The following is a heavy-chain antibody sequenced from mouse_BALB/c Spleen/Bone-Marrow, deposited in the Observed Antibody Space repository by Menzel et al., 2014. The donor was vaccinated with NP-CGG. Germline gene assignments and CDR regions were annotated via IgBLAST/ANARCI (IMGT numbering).Heavy chain of an antibody. CDR2: IYPGNVNT. Sequence: VKLMESGPELVKPGASVRISCKASGYTFXSYYIHWVKQRPGQGLEWIGWIYPGNVNTQYNEKFMGKATLTADKSSSTAYMQLSSLTSEDSAVYFCARGITTRGGDCWGQGTTLTVSS. J-gene: IGHJ2*01. CDR3: ARGITTRGGDC. D-gene: IGHD2-4*01. V-gene: IGHV1S56*01. CDR1: GYTFXSYY.